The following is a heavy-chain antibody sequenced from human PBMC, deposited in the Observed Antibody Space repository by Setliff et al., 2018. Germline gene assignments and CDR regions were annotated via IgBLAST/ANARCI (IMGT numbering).Heavy chain of an antibody. CDR2: FHTGGAT. CDR3: ARGRNIAARLFDS. J-gene: IGHJ4*02. Sequence: PSETLSLTCSVSGGSISSGGFYWSWIRQSAGSRLEWIGHFHTGGATDYNLSLNSRVTISGDTSKNQFSLELNSVTAADAAVYYCARGRNIAARLFDSWGQGTRVTVSS. D-gene: IGHD6-6*01. CDR1: GGSISSGGFY. V-gene: IGHV4-61*09.